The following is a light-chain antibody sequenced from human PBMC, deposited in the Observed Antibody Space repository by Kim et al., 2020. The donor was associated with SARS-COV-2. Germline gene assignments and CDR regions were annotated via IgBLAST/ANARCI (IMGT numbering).Light chain of an antibody. V-gene: IGKV3D-15*01. J-gene: IGKJ4*01. CDR2: CAS. CDR1: QSVNDN. CDR3: QQYNNWPLT. Sequence: VSPGESATLSCRASQSVNDNLAWYQQKPGQAPRLLMYCASIRATGIAARFSGSGSGTEFTLTVSSLQSEDFAVYYCQQYNNWPLTFGGGTKVEIK.